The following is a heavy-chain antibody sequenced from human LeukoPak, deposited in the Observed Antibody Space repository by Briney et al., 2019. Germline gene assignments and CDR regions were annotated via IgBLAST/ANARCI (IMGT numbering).Heavy chain of an antibody. CDR3: ASQRGYGSANYYMDV. J-gene: IGHJ6*03. D-gene: IGHD3-10*01. CDR2: IYYSGST. CDR1: GGSISSSSYY. V-gene: IGHV4-39*01. Sequence: SETLSLTCNVSGGSISSSSYYWGWIRQPPGKGLEWIGSIYYSGSTYYNPTLKSRVTIAGDTSKSQFSLKLSSVTAADTAVYFCASQRGYGSANYYMDVWGRGTTVTISS.